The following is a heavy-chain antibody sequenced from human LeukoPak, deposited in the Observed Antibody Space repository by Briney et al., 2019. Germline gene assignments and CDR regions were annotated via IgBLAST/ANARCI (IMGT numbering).Heavy chain of an antibody. J-gene: IGHJ4*02. CDR1: GFTFSSYS. CDR3: ARAPYSVEMATIDFDY. CDR2: ISSSGSTI. D-gene: IGHD5-24*01. V-gene: IGHV3-48*04. Sequence: GGSLRLSCAASGFTFSSYSMNWVRQAPGKGLEWVSYISSSGSTIYYADSVKGRFTISRDNAKNSLYLQMNSLRAEDTAVYYCARAPYSVEMATIDFDYWGQGTLVTVSS.